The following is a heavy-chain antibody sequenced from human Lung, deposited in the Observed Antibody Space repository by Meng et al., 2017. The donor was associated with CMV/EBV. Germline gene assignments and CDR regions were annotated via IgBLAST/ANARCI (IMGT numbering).Heavy chain of an antibody. CDR3: ARVEVGITSGDY. Sequence: AQLVQSGGEVKKPGASVKVPCNASGYTFTKYGITWVRQAPGQGLEWMGWINAYNGDTNYAQTLQGRVTMTTDTSTSTAYMELRSPRSDDTAVYYCARVEVGITSGDYWGQGTLVTVSS. CDR1: GYTFTKYG. J-gene: IGHJ4*02. V-gene: IGHV1-18*01. D-gene: IGHD1-26*01. CDR2: INAYNGDT.